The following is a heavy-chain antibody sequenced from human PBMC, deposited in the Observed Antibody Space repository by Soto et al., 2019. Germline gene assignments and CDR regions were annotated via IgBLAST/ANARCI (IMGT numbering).Heavy chain of an antibody. Sequence: PGGSLRLSCAASGFTFSSYAMHWVRQAPGKGLEWVAVISYDGSNKYYADSVKGRFTISRDNSKNTLYLQMNSLRAEDTAVYYCARDHMYYDILTGFDYWGQGTLVPVPS. J-gene: IGHJ4*02. CDR2: ISYDGSNK. V-gene: IGHV3-30-3*01. CDR1: GFTFSSYA. D-gene: IGHD3-9*01. CDR3: ARDHMYYDILTGFDY.